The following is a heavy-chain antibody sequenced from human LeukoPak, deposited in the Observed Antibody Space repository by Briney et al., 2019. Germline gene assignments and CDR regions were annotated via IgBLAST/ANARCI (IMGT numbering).Heavy chain of an antibody. D-gene: IGHD5/OR15-5a*01. V-gene: IGHV4-59*01. CDR2: ISYSGTT. CDR1: GGSISSFY. Sequence: SETLSLICTVPGGSISSFYWSWIRQPPGKGLEYIGYISYSGTTSYNPSLKSRVTISVDTSKNQFSLKLTSVTAADTAAYYCARDKGLPQAFDLWGQGTMVTVSS. J-gene: IGHJ3*01. CDR3: ARDKGLPQAFDL.